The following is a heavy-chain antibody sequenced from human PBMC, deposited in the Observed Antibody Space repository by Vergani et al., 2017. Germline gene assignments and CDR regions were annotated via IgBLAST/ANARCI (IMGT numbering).Heavy chain of an antibody. Sequence: EVQLVESGGVVVKPGGSLRLSCAASGFTFSNAWMSWVRQAPGKGLEWVGRIKSKTDGGTTDYAAPVKGRFTISRDDSKNTLYLQMNSLKTEDTAVYYCATGPIQLWLGIFAFDIWGQGTMVTVSS. V-gene: IGHV3-15*01. D-gene: IGHD5-18*01. CDR3: ATGPIQLWLGIFAFDI. J-gene: IGHJ3*02. CDR2: IKSKTDGGTT. CDR1: GFTFSNAW.